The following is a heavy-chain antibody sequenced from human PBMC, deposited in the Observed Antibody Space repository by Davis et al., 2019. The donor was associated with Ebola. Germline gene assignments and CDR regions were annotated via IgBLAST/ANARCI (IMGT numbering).Heavy chain of an antibody. D-gene: IGHD6-19*01. CDR1: GYSFTSYW. V-gene: IGHV5-10-1*01. J-gene: IGHJ3*02. CDR3: ARIAVARTLDAFDI. Sequence: GESLKISCKGSGYSFTSYWISWVRQMPGKGLEWMGRIDPSDSYTNYSPSFQGHVTISADKSLSTAYLQSRSLKASDTAMYYCARIAVARTLDAFDIWGQGTMVTVSS. CDR2: IDPSDSYT.